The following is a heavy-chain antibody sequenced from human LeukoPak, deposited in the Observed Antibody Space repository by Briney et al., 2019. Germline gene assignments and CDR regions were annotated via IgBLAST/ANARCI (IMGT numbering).Heavy chain of an antibody. V-gene: IGHV5-51*01. CDR2: IYPDDSNT. D-gene: IGHD3-10*01. CDR1: GYSFTDYW. Sequence: GESLKISCKGSGYSFTDYWIGWVRQMPGKGLEWMGIIYPDDSNTRYSPSFQGQVTISADKSISTAYLQWSSLKASDTAMYYCARRDYYGSGSYYGNFDYWGQGTLVTVSS. CDR3: ARRDYYGSGSYYGNFDY. J-gene: IGHJ4*02.